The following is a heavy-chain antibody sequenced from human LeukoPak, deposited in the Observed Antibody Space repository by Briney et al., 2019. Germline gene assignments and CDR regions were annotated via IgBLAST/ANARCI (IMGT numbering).Heavy chain of an antibody. D-gene: IGHD3-16*01. CDR2: IIPIFGTA. CDR1: GGTFSSYA. Sequence: SVKVSCKASGGTFSSYAISWVRQAPGQGLEWMGGIIPIFGTANYAQKFQGRVTITADESTSTAYMELSSLRSEDTAVYYCARFMRPYYFDYWGQGTLSPSPQ. V-gene: IGHV1-69*01. CDR3: ARFMRPYYFDY. J-gene: IGHJ4*02.